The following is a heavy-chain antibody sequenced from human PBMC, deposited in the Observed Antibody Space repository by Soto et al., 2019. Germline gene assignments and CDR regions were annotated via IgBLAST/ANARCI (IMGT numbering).Heavy chain of an antibody. V-gene: IGHV1-18*01. CDR2: ISAYNGNT. J-gene: IGHJ3*02. CDR3: ARLRVRNPRDAFDI. Sequence: QVQLVQSGAEVKKPGASVKVSCKASGYTFTSYGISWVRQAPGQGLEWMGWISAYNGNTNYAQKLQGRVTMTTDTSDRAAYMELRSLRNDDTAVNYCARLRVRNPRDAFDIWGQGTMVTVSA. CDR1: GYTFTSYG. D-gene: IGHD3-10*01.